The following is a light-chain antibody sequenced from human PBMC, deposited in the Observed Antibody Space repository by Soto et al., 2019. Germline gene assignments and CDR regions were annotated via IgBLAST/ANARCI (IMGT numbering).Light chain of an antibody. J-gene: IGKJ5*01. CDR1: QNINSY. CDR3: QQLNSYPRT. V-gene: IGKV1-9*01. Sequence: DIQMTQSPSSLSASVGDRVTITCRARQNINSYLNWYQQKPGKAPKLLIYAASTLQSGVPSRFSGSGSGTDFTLTISSLQPEDFATYYCQQLNSYPRTFGQGTRLEIK. CDR2: AAS.